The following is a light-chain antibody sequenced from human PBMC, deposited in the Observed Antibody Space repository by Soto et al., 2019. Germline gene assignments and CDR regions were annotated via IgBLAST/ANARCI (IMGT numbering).Light chain of an antibody. J-gene: IGKJ1*01. CDR3: QQYLTLPWT. CDR2: DAS. Sequence: DIQMTQSPSTLSASVGDRVTISCRASHSISSWLAWYQQKPGKAPKFLIYDASSLESGVPSRFSGSGSGTEFTLTISSLHPDDFGTYYCQQYLTLPWTFGLGTKVDIK. V-gene: IGKV1-5*01. CDR1: HSISSW.